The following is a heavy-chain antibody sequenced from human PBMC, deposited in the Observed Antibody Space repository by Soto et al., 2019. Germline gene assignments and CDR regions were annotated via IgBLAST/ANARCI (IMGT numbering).Heavy chain of an antibody. D-gene: IGHD5-18*01. CDR3: THTQGGYYYYSYGMDC. CDR2: IYWDDNT. J-gene: IGHJ6*02. V-gene: IGHV2-5*02. CDR1: GFSLNTSGVG. Sequence: QITLKESGPTLVQPTQTLTLTCTFSGFSLNTSGVGVGWIRQPPGKALEWLALIYWDDNTRYSPSLKSRLISTQDTAIIPVVITMTNRHPLATPTYYCTHTQGGYYYYSYGMDCWALGTAVTICS.